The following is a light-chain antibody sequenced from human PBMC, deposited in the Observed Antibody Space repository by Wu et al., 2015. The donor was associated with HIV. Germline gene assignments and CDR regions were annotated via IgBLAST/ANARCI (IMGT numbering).Light chain of an antibody. V-gene: IGKV1-13*02. CDR1: QGISSA. J-gene: IGKJ5*01. Sequence: AIQLTQSPSSLSASVGDRVTITCRASQGISSALAWYQQKPGKAPKLLIYKASSLESGVPSRFSGSESGTEFTLTINSLQPDDFATYYCQQYNSYPITFGQGTRLEIK. CDR3: QQYNSYPIT. CDR2: KAS.